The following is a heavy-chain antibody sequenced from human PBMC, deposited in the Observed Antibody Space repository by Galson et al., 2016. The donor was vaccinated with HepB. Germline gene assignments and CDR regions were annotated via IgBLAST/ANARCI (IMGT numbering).Heavy chain of an antibody. CDR3: ARHRRRGFRHGWGWFDS. CDR2: VLYSGST. Sequence: ETLSLTCTVSGGSIGSGDYYWSWIRQPPGKGLEWIGSVLYSGSTYQHPSLKSRVTMSIDTSENQCPLTLSSVTATDTAVYYCARHRRRGFRHGWGWFDSWGQGTRVTVSS. V-gene: IGHV4-39*01. J-gene: IGHJ5*01. D-gene: IGHD3-10*01. CDR1: GGSIGSGDYY.